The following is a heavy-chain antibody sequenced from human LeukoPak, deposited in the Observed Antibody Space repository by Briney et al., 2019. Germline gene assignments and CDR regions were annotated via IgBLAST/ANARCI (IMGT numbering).Heavy chain of an antibody. CDR2: ISAYNGNT. CDR1: GYTFTSYG. D-gene: IGHD6-19*01. J-gene: IGHJ4*02. Sequence: ASVKVSCKASGYTFTSYGISWVRQAPGQGIEWMGWISAYNGNTNYAQKLQGRVTMTTDTSTSTAYMELRSLRSDDTAVYYCARAIRGQWLNYYFDYWGQGTLVTVSS. V-gene: IGHV1-18*01. CDR3: ARAIRGQWLNYYFDY.